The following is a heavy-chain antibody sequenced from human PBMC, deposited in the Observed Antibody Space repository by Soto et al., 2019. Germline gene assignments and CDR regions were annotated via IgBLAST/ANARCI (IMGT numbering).Heavy chain of an antibody. CDR1: GGTFSSYA. CDR3: ARSGGYSGYETYYYYGMDV. D-gene: IGHD5-12*01. J-gene: IGHJ6*02. Sequence: GASVKVSCKASGGTFSSYAISWVRQAPGQGLEWMGGIIPIFGTANYAQKFQGRVTITADESTSTAYMELSSLRSEDTAVYYCARSGGYSGYETYYYYGMDVWGQGTTVTVSS. CDR2: IIPIFGTA. V-gene: IGHV1-69*13.